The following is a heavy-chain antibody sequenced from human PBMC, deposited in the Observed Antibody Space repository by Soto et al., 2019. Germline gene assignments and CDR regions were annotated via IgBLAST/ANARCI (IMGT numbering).Heavy chain of an antibody. CDR3: AIDSSGWESDY. Sequence: GGSLRLSCAASGFTFSSDWMHWVRQAPGKGLVWVSRINSDGSSTSYADSVKGRFTISRDNAKNTLYLQMNSLRAEDTAVYYCAIDSSGWESDYWGQGTLVTVSS. D-gene: IGHD6-19*01. CDR1: GFTFSSDW. CDR2: INSDGSST. J-gene: IGHJ4*02. V-gene: IGHV3-74*01.